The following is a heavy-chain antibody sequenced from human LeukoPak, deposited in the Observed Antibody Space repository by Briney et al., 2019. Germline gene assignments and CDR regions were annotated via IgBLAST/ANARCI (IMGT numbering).Heavy chain of an antibody. J-gene: IGHJ6*02. CDR1: GGSFNGYY. Sequence: SETLSLTCAMSGGSFNGYYWTWIRQPPGKGLEWIGDINHSGSTNYNPSLKSRVTISVDTSKNHFSLKFSSVTAADTAVFYCARDSMIRDFYYGMDVWGQGTTVTVSS. V-gene: IGHV4-34*01. CDR2: INHSGST. CDR3: ARDSMIRDFYYGMDV. D-gene: IGHD2/OR15-2a*01.